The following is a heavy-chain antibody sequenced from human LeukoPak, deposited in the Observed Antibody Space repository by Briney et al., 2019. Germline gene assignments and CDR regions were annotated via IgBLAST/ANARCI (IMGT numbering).Heavy chain of an antibody. Sequence: GGSLRLSCAASGFTFSSYWMNWVRQAPGKGLVWVSRINSDGSSTNYADSVKGRFTISRDNAKNTLYLQMNSLRAEDTAVYYCARGLGHVVIVLGASNACDIWVQGTMVTVSS. CDR2: INSDGSST. D-gene: IGHD2/OR15-2a*01. V-gene: IGHV3-74*01. J-gene: IGHJ3*02. CDR3: ARGLGHVVIVLGASNACDI. CDR1: GFTFSSYW.